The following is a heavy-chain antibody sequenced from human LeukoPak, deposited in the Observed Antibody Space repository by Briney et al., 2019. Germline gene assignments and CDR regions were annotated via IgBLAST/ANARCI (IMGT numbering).Heavy chain of an antibody. CDR2: ISYDGSNK. CDR1: GFTFSSYG. V-gene: IGHV3-30*18. J-gene: IGHJ4*02. CDR3: AKDQRTFSSGWYYFDY. Sequence: GGSLRLSCAASGFTFSSYGMHWVRQAPGKGLEGVAVISYDGSNKYYANSVKGRFTISRDNSKNTLYLQMNSLRAEDTAVYYCAKDQRTFSSGWYYFDYWGQGTLVTVSS. D-gene: IGHD6-19*01.